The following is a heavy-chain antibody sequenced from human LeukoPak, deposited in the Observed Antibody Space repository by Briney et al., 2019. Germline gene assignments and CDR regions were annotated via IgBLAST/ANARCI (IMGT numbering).Heavy chain of an antibody. CDR1: GFTFDDYA. V-gene: IGHV3-9*01. Sequence: GGSLRLSCAASGFTFDDYAMHWVRQAPGKGLEGVSGISWNSGSIGYADSVKGRFTISRDNAKNSLYLQMNSLRAEDTALYYCAKDIDQLIAAIDYWGQGTLVTVSS. CDR3: AKDIDQLIAAIDY. J-gene: IGHJ4*02. CDR2: ISWNSGSI. D-gene: IGHD6-13*01.